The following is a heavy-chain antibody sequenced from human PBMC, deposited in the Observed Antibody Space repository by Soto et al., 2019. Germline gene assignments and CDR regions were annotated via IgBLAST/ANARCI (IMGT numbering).Heavy chain of an antibody. V-gene: IGHV4-34*01. Sequence: ETLALTCAVYGGCLSGYYWSWIRQPPGKGLEWIGEINHSGSTNYNPSLKSRVTISVDTSENHFSLKLTSVTAEDTAVYYCARAGFDPWGQGTLVTVSS. CDR2: INHSGST. CDR1: GGCLSGYY. J-gene: IGHJ5*02. CDR3: ARAGFDP.